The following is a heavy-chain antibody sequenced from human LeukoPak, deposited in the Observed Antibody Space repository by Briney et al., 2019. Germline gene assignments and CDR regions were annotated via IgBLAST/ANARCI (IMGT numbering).Heavy chain of an antibody. J-gene: IGHJ4*02. Sequence: AGSLRLSCAASGFTFDIYWMHWVRQAPGKGLVWVSRINSDGTGTTYADSVRGRFTISRDNAKNTLYLQMNSLRAEDTAVYYCARVEVDYYDSSGAIDYWGQGTLVTVSS. CDR1: GFTFDIYW. V-gene: IGHV3-74*01. CDR2: INSDGTGT. CDR3: ARVEVDYYDSSGAIDY. D-gene: IGHD3-22*01.